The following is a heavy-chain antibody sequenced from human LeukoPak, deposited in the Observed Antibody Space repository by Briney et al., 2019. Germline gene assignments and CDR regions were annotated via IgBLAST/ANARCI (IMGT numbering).Heavy chain of an antibody. CDR3: ARDLSLWWFYY. D-gene: IGHD2-21*01. CDR2: VNYSGST. J-gene: IGHJ4*02. V-gene: IGHV4-39*07. Sequence: ETLSLTCTVSGDSVSSSSYYWGWIRQPPGKGLEWIGSVNYSGSTSYNPSLRSRITISVDTSKNQFSLKLSSVTAADTAVYYCARDLSLWWFYYWGLGALVAVSS. CDR1: GDSVSSSSYY.